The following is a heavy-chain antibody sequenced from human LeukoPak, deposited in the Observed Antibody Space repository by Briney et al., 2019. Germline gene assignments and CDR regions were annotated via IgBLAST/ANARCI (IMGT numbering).Heavy chain of an antibody. CDR1: GGSITSYY. V-gene: IGHV4-59*01. CDR3: ATNRPVGGTYSGSFDI. Sequence: PSETLSLTCSVSGGSITSYYWSWIRRPPGKGLEWIGYFHYTGGTNYNPYLKSRVTISLDTSKNQFSLRLTSVTAADTAVYYCATNRPVGGTYSGSFDIWGQGTLVTVYS. J-gene: IGHJ3*02. CDR2: FHYTGGT. D-gene: IGHD1-26*01.